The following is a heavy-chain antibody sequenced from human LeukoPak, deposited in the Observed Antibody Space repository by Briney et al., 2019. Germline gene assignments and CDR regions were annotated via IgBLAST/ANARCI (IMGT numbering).Heavy chain of an antibody. CDR3: ARGVTIIAVGDS. V-gene: IGHV3-53*01. J-gene: IGHJ4*02. Sequence: GGSLTLSCAASGFAVSNNCMSWVRQAPGKGLEWVSIIYSAGDTYYADSVKGRFTISRDNSNNTLNLQMNSLRAEDTAVYYCARGVTIIAVGDSWGQGTLVTVSS. D-gene: IGHD6-19*01. CDR1: GFAVSNNC. CDR2: IYSAGDT.